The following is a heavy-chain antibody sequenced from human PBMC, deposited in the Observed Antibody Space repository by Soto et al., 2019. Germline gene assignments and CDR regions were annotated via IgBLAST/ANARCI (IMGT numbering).Heavy chain of an antibody. CDR3: AREGQKYYYDSSSSDY. CDR1: GYTFTSYT. CDR2: INAGNGNT. J-gene: IGHJ4*02. Sequence: ASVKVSCKASGYTFTSYTMHWVRQAPGQRLEWMGWINAGNGNTKYSQKFQGRVTITRDTSASTAYMELSSLRSEDTAVYYCAREGQKYYYDSSSSDYWGQGTLVTVSS. D-gene: IGHD3-22*01. V-gene: IGHV1-3*01.